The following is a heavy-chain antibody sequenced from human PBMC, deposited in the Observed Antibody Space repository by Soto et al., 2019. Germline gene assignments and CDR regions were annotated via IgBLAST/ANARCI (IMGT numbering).Heavy chain of an antibody. V-gene: IGHV1-2*02. D-gene: IGHD1-1*01. Sequence: ASVKVSCKASGYSFTKYHMHWVRQAPGQGLEWMGWVNPGSGVTNQAQKFQGRVTMTRDTSITTTYMELNSLTSDDTAVYYCARVAGHKNARFDTWGQGALVTVSS. CDR3: ARVAGHKNARFDT. CDR2: VNPGSGVT. J-gene: IGHJ4*02. CDR1: GYSFTKYH.